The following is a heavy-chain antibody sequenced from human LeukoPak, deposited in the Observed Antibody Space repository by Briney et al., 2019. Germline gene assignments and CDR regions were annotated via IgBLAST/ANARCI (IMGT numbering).Heavy chain of an antibody. D-gene: IGHD3-10*01. CDR1: GFTFSSYS. CDR3: ARLMGYYGSGSYYNSPFDY. V-gene: IGHV3-48*01. Sequence: LAGGSLRLSCAASGFTFSSYSMNWVRQAPGKGLEWVSYISSSSSTIYYADSVKGRFTISRDNAKNSLYLQMNSLKPSDTAMYYCARLMGYYGSGSYYNSPFDYWGQGTLVTVSS. CDR2: ISSSSSTI. J-gene: IGHJ4*02.